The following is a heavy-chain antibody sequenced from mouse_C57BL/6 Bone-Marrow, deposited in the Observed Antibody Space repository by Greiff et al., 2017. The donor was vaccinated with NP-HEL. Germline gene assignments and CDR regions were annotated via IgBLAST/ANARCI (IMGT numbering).Heavy chain of an antibody. V-gene: IGHV1-69*01. J-gene: IGHJ4*01. CDR2: IDPSDSYT. CDR3: ARRGVMDY. CDR1: GYTFTSYW. Sequence: QVQLQQPGAELVMPGASVKLSCKASGYTFTSYWMHWVKQRPGQGLEWIGEIDPSDSYTNYNQKFKGKSTLTVEKSSSTAYMQLSSLTSEDSAVYYCARRGVMDYWGQGTSVTVPS.